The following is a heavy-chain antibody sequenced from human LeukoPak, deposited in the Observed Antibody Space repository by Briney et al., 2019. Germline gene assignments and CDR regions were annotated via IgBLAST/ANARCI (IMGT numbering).Heavy chain of an antibody. J-gene: IGHJ3*02. CDR1: GGSFSGYY. V-gene: IGHV4-34*01. CDR2: INHSGST. D-gene: IGHD4-17*01. Sequence: SETLSLTCAVYGGSFSGYYWSWIRKPPGKGLEWIGEINHSGSTNYNPSLKSRVTISVDTSKNQFSLKLSSVTAADTAVYYCARARLRTRPGAFDIWGQGTMVTVSS. CDR3: ARARLRTRPGAFDI.